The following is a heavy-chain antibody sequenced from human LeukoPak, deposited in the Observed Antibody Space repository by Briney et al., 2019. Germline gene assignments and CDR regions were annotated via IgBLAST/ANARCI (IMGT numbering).Heavy chain of an antibody. CDR2: INPNSGGT. CDR1: GYTFTGYY. D-gene: IGHD3-10*01. CDR3: ARRKSYYALSGFDP. V-gene: IGHV1-2*02. J-gene: IGHJ5*02. Sequence: ASVKVSCKASGYTFTGYYMHWVRQAPGQGLEWMGWINPNSGGTNYAQKFQGRVTITRNTSISTAYMELSSLRSEDTAVYYCARRKSYYALSGFDPWGQGTLVTVSS.